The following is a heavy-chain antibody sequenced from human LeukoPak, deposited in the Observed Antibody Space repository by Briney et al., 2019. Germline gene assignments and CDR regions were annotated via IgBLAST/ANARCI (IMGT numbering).Heavy chain of an antibody. CDR1: GYTFTSYN. D-gene: IGHD3-10*01. CDR3: ASRVSNWFTP. Sequence: ASLKVSCKASGYTFTSYNIIWVRQAPGQGLEWMAGICPYNGNTNYAQNLQGRVTLTLDTSTTTAYMELRSLRSDDTAVYYCASRVSNWFTPCSQATLVTVSS. V-gene: IGHV1-18*04. J-gene: IGHJ5*02. CDR2: ICPYNGNT.